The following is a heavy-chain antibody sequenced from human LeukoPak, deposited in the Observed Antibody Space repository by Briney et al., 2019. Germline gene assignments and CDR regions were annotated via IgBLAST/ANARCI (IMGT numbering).Heavy chain of an antibody. Sequence: SVKVSCKASGGTFSSYAISWVRQAPGQGLEWMGGIIPIFGTANYAQKFQGRVTITADESTSTAYMELSSLRSEDTAVHYCARDNANWGFELQGYFDYWGQGTLVTVSS. CDR3: ARDNANWGFELQGYFDY. CDR2: IIPIFGTA. J-gene: IGHJ4*02. D-gene: IGHD7-27*01. CDR1: GGTFSSYA. V-gene: IGHV1-69*13.